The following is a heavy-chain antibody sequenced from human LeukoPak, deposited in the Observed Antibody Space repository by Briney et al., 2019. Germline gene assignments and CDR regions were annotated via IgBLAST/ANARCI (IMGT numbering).Heavy chain of an antibody. D-gene: IGHD2-2*01. V-gene: IGHV3-23*01. J-gene: IGHJ4*02. CDR3: ARDRGTLGYCSTTSCLDGY. CDR1: GFTFSNYA. CDR2: ISASGGST. Sequence: GGSLRLSCAASGFTFSNYAMSWVRQAPGKGLEWVSAISASGGSTYYADSVKGRFTISRDNSKNTLYLQMNSLRAEDTAVYYCARDRGTLGYCSTTSCLDGYWGQGTLVTVSS.